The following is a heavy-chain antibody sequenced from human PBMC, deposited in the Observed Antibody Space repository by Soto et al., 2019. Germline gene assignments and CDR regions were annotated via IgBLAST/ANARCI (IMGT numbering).Heavy chain of an antibody. CDR2: ISPYSGRT. V-gene: IGHV1-18*01. CDR3: GRCRTDSYAMDV. Sequence: GASVKVSCKASGYSFTSYGIGWVRQAPGQGPEWMGWISPYSGRTNYAQNVKGRVVMTTDISTNTVYLELRSLRSDDTAMYYCGRCRTDSYAMDVWGQGTTVTVSS. CDR1: GYSFTSYG. J-gene: IGHJ6*02. D-gene: IGHD2-8*02.